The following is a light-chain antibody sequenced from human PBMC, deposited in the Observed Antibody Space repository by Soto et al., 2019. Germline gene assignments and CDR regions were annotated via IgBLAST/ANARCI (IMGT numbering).Light chain of an antibody. CDR3: KHYKCYPWT. CDR2: KAS. J-gene: IGKJ1*01. Sequence: DIAISQSPNTLSASVGDRVTITCRARQSISSWLAWYQQKPGKAPKLLIYKASSLESGVPSRFSGSGSGTEFTLTISSLQADDFARYYCKHYKCYPWTFGQGAKVDI. V-gene: IGKV1-5*03. CDR1: QSISSW.